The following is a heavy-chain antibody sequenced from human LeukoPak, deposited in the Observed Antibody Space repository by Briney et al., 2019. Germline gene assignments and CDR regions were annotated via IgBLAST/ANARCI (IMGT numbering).Heavy chain of an antibody. J-gene: IGHJ4*02. CDR3: ARGWTTVVGFDY. D-gene: IGHD4-23*01. CDR1: GYTFTICY. Sequence: ASVNVSCTSSGYTFTICYMHWVRQAPGQGLEWVGIINPSGGSTSYAQKFQGRVTMTRDTSTSTVYMELSSLRSEDTAVYYCARGWTTVVGFDYWGQGTLVTVSS. CDR2: INPSGGST. V-gene: IGHV1-46*01.